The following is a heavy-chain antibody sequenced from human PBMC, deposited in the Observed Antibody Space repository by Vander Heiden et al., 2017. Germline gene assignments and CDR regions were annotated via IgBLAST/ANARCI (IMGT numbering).Heavy chain of an antibody. CDR1: GYILTELS. CDR3: ATLPYFYDSSTYGSFEF. Sequence: QVQLVQSGAEVRKPGASVKVSCKVSGYILTELSMHWVRQAPGKGLEWMGGFDPDDGETIYAQNLQGRVTTTEDTSTNTAYMELSSLRSEDTAVYYCATLPYFYDSSTYGSFEFWGQGTLVTVSS. J-gene: IGHJ4*02. D-gene: IGHD3-22*01. V-gene: IGHV1-24*01. CDR2: FDPDDGET.